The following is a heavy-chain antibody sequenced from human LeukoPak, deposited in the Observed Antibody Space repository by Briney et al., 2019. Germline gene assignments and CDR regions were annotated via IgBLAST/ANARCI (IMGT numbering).Heavy chain of an antibody. V-gene: IGHV3-11*01. CDR2: ISPGGDEV. Sequence: GGSLRLSCAASGFIFSDYHMSWTRQAPGKGLEWVSYISPGGDEVYFADSVKGRFTISRDNAKNSLFLQMSSLTAEDTAVYYCSGGRDIAVAGPGGYFDYWGQGSLVTASS. D-gene: IGHD6-19*01. CDR1: GFIFSDYH. J-gene: IGHJ4*02. CDR3: SGGRDIAVAGPGGYFDY.